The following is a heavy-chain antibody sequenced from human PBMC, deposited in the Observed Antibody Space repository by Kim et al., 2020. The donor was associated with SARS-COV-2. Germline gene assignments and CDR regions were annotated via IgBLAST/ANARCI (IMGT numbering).Heavy chain of an antibody. V-gene: IGHV5-51*01. D-gene: IGHD4-17*01. J-gene: IGHJ4*02. CDR2: IYPGDSDT. CDR3: ARHVGDYGDPGYYFDY. CDR1: GYSFTSYW. Sequence: GESLKISCKGSGYSFTSYWIGWVRQMPGKGLEWMGIIYPGDSDTRYSPSFQGQVTISADKSISTAYLQWSSLKASDTAMYYCARHVGDYGDPGYYFDYWGQGTLVTVSS.